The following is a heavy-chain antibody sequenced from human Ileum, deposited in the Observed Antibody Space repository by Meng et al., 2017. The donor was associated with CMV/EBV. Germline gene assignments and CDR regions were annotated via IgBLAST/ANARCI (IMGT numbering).Heavy chain of an antibody. J-gene: IGHJ4*02. Sequence: GESLKISCAASGIVFSTYSMNWVRQAPGKGLEWISFISGSGDTIHYADSVKGRFTTSRDNAKNSLYLQMNSLRAEDTAVYYCAREGCASTTCYPLSDIYLWGQGTMVTVSS. CDR2: ISGSGDTI. D-gene: IGHD3-9*01. CDR1: GIVFSTYS. V-gene: IGHV3-48*04. CDR3: AREGCASTTCYPLSDIYL.